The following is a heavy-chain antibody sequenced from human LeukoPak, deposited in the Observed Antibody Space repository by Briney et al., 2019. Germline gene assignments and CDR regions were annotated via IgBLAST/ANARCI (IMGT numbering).Heavy chain of an antibody. D-gene: IGHD2-8*01. CDR2: IYYSGST. J-gene: IGHJ4*02. V-gene: IGHV4-59*01. CDR1: GGSISTYY. CDR3: ARSTNLFDY. Sequence: PSETLSLTCAVSGGSISTYYWSWIRQPPGKGLEWIGYIYYSGSTNYNPSFKSRVTISVDTSKNQFSLKLSSLTAADTAVYYCARSTNLFDYWGQGTLVTVSS.